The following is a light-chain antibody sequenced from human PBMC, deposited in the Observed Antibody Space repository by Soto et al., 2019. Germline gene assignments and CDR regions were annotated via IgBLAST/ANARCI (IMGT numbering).Light chain of an antibody. CDR2: AAY. Sequence: DIQMTQSPSSVSASVGDRVTITCRASQDISNWLAWYQQKPGKAPKLLIYAAYKLQSGVPSRFSGSGSGTDFTITISGLQPEDFAPYYCQQANSFPPYSFGQGTKLEIK. J-gene: IGKJ2*03. CDR1: QDISNW. V-gene: IGKV1-12*01. CDR3: QQANSFPPYS.